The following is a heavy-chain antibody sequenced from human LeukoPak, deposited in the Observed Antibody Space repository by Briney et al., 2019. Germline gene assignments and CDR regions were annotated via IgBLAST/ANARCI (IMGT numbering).Heavy chain of an antibody. Sequence: EASVKVSCKASGGTFSSYAISWVRQAPGQGLEWMGGIIPIFGTANYAQKFQGRVTITADESTSTAYMELSSLRSDDTAVYYCARDWGRVSDYWGQGTLVTVSS. CDR3: ARDWGRVSDY. CDR2: IIPIFGTA. CDR1: GGTFSSYA. V-gene: IGHV1-69*13. D-gene: IGHD3-16*01. J-gene: IGHJ4*02.